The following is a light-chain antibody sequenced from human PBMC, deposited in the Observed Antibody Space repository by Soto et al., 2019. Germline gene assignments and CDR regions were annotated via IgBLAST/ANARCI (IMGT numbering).Light chain of an antibody. Sequence: DIQITQSPSSVSASVGDRVTVTCRTSRNVSSWLAWYQQTPGKAPKLMIHGASTLQRGVPSRFSGSGSGTEFSLTISSLQPEDFATYFCQQGNNFPFTFRPG. CDR2: GAS. J-gene: IGKJ3*01. CDR3: QQGNNFPFT. V-gene: IGKV1-12*01. CDR1: RNVSSW.